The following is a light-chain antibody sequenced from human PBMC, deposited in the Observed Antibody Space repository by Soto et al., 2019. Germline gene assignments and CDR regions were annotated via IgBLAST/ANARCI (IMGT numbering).Light chain of an antibody. CDR2: GAS. J-gene: IGKJ2*01. CDR3: QQYGTSPYT. Sequence: EIVLTQSPGTLSLSPGERATLSCRASQSVSSRYLVWYQQKPGQPLRLLIYGASSRATGIPDRFSGSGSGTAFALTISRLEPEDFAVYYCQQYGTSPYTFGQGTKLEIK. V-gene: IGKV3-20*01. CDR1: QSVSSRY.